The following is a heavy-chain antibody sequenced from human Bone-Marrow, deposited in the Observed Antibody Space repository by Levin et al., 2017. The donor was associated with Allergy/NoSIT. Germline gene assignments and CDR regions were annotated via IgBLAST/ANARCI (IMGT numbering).Heavy chain of an antibody. V-gene: IGHV1-2*02. CDR1: GYTFTGYY. CDR3: AKNLVPAAIPYGMDG. J-gene: IGHJ6*02. Sequence: ASVKVSCKASGYTFTGYYMHWVRQAPGQGLEWMGWINPNSGGTNYAQKFQGRVTMTRDTSISTAYMELSRLRSDDTAVYYCAKNLVPAAIPYGMDGWGQGTTVTVSS. CDR2: INPNSGGT. D-gene: IGHD2-2*02.